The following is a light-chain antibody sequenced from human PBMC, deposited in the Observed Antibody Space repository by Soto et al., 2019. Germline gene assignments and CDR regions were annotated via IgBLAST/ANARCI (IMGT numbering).Light chain of an antibody. CDR2: GAS. V-gene: IGKV3-20*01. J-gene: IGKJ1*01. CDR1: QSVSSSR. CDR3: QQYNGWPWT. Sequence: EIVLTQSPGTLSLSPGERATLSCRASQSVSSSRLAWYRQKPGQAPRLLIYGASSRATGIPDRFSGSGSGTEFTLTITGLQSEDFAVYYCQQYNGWPWTFGLGTKVDIK.